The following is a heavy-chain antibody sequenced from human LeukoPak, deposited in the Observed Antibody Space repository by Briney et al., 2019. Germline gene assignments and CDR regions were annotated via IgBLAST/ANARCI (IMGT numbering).Heavy chain of an antibody. CDR2: INPSGGGI. D-gene: IGHD3-10*01. V-gene: IGHV1-2*06. CDR1: GYTFTGYY. J-gene: IGHJ4*02. CDR3: ARGPSGSDY. Sequence: ASVKVSCKVSGYTFTGYYLHWLRQAPGQGLEWMGRINPSGGGINYAQKFQGRVTMTRDTSINTAYMDLSSLRSDDTAVYYCARGPSGSDYWGQGTLVTVSS.